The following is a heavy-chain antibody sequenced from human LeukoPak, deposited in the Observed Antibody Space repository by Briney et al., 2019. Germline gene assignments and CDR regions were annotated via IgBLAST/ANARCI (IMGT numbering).Heavy chain of an antibody. Sequence: ASVKVSCKASGYTFTGYYMHWVRQAPGQGLEWMGWINPNSGGTNYAQKFQGRVTMTRDTSINTAYMELSRLRSDDTAVYYCARDKQLDLDAFDIWGQGTMVTVSS. CDR2: INPNSGGT. J-gene: IGHJ3*02. CDR3: ARDKQLDLDAFDI. V-gene: IGHV1-2*02. CDR1: GYTFTGYY. D-gene: IGHD1-1*01.